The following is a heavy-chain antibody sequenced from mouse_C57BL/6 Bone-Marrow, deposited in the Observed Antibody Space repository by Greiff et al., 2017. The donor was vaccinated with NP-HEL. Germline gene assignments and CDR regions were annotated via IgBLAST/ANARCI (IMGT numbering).Heavy chain of an antibody. CDR3: ARGGSGYGWFAY. V-gene: IGHV1-85*01. D-gene: IGHD3-2*02. Sequence: VQLQQPGPELVKPGASVKLSCKASGYTFTSYGINWVKQRPGPGLEWIGLIHPRSGSTNYHEKFKGKATLTVDKSSSTAYVQLHSLTSEDSAVYFCARGGSGYGWFAYWGQGTLVTVSS. CDR2: IHPRSGST. J-gene: IGHJ3*01. CDR1: GYTFTSYG.